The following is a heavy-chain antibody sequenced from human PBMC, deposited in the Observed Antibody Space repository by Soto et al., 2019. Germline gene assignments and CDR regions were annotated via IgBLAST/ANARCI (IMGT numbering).Heavy chain of an antibody. CDR2: INPNSGDT. CDR3: AKGGAIVASGTRVYIYNAMDG. CDR1: GHTFTGYY. V-gene: IGHV1-2*02. J-gene: IGHJ6*02. Sequence: QVQLVQSGTEVKRPGDSVKVSCKAPGHTFTGYYVHWVRQAPGQGLERMGWINPNSGDTYLAQRFQGRVTMNRDTSIGTAYMELRGVTSDDTGEYYCAKGGAIVASGTRVYIYNAMDGWGQEATVTVSS. D-gene: IGHD1-7*01.